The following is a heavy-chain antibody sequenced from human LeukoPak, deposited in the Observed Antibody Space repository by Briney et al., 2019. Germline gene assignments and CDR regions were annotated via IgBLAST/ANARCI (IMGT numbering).Heavy chain of an antibody. J-gene: IGHJ4*02. CDR2: IIPIFVTA. V-gene: IGHV1-69*13. CDR1: GGTFSSYA. Sequence: ASVKVSCKASGGTFSSYAISWVRQAPGQGLEWMGGIIPIFVTANYAQKFQGRVTITADESTSTAYMELSSLRSEDTAVYYCTSFDDRQLGEGPLDYWGQGTLVTVSS. CDR3: TSFDDRQLGEGPLDY. D-gene: IGHD6-13*01.